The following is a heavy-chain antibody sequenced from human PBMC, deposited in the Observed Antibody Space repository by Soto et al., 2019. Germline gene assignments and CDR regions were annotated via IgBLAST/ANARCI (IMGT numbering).Heavy chain of an antibody. CDR2: ISYDGIRH. Sequence: PGGSLRLSCAASGFTFSSYAMHWVRQAPGKGLEWVAIISYDGIRHFEADSVKGRFTVSRDNSKNTLFLQMNSLRTEDTAVYYCARYDSSGYYWPYYYYGMDVWGQGTTVTVSS. V-gene: IGHV3-30-3*01. J-gene: IGHJ6*02. D-gene: IGHD3-22*01. CDR3: ARYDSSGYYWPYYYYGMDV. CDR1: GFTFSSYA.